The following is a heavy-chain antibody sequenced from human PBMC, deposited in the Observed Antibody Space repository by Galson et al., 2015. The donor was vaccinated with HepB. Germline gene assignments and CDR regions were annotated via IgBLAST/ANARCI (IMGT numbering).Heavy chain of an antibody. Sequence: SLRLSCAVSGLTFSSYGMNWVRQAPGKGLEWVSYISSSSSAIYYADSVKGRFTISRDNAKNSLYLQMNSLRGEDTAVYYCARYRSGWASDYWGQGTLLTVSP. J-gene: IGHJ4*02. D-gene: IGHD6-19*01. V-gene: IGHV3-48*04. CDR1: GLTFSSYG. CDR3: ARYRSGWASDY. CDR2: ISSSSSAI.